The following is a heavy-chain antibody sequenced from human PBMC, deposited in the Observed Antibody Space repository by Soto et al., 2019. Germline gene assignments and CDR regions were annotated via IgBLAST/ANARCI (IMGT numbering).Heavy chain of an antibody. D-gene: IGHD2-15*01. Sequence: SETLSLTCTVSGDSMCSGGYYWSWIRQHPGKGLEWIGYIYYSGSTYYNPSLKSRVTISVDTSKNQFSLKLSSVTAADTAVYYCARGSVVAATLFDYWGQGTLVTVS. V-gene: IGHV4-31*03. CDR3: ARGSVVAATLFDY. CDR1: GDSMCSGGYY. CDR2: IYYSGST. J-gene: IGHJ4*02.